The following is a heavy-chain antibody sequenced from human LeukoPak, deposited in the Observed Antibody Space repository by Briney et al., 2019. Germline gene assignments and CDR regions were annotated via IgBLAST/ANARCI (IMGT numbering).Heavy chain of an antibody. J-gene: IGHJ6*04. CDR1: GGPFSGYY. CDR3: ARDWSYYGMDV. V-gene: IGHV4-34*01. Sequence: SETLSLTCAVYGGPFSGYYWNWIRQPPGKGLEWIGEISHSGSTNYNPSLKSRVTISIDTSKNQFSLKLSSVTAADTAVYYCARDWSYYGMDVWGKGTTVTVSS. CDR2: ISHSGST. D-gene: IGHD3/OR15-3a*01.